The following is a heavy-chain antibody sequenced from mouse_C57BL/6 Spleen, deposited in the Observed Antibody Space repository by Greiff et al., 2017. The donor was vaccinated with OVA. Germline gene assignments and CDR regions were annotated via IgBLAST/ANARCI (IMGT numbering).Heavy chain of an antibody. CDR3: ARGRLPEGYYAMDD. CDR1: GYTFTSYW. CDR2: IDPSDSET. V-gene: IGHV1-52*01. J-gene: IGHJ4*01. D-gene: IGHD5-5*01. Sequence: QVQLQQPGAELVRPGSSVKLSCKASGYTFTSYWMHWVKQRPIQGLEWIGNIDPSDSETHYNQKFKDKATLTVDKSSSTAYMQLSSLTSEDSAVYYWARGRLPEGYYAMDDWGQGTSVTVSS.